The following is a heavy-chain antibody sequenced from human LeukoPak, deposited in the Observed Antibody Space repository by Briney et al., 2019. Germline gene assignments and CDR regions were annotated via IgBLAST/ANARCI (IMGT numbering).Heavy chain of an antibody. CDR1: GYSISTDSW. J-gene: IGHJ5*02. D-gene: IGHD2-2*01. Sequence: PSDTLSLTCSVSGYSISTDSWWGWIRQPPGEGLEWIGYIYHSGDIYYNPSLKSRVIMSVDTSRNQFSLKLSSVTAVDTAVYYCARKPAARGWFDPWGQGTLVTVSS. CDR2: IYHSGDI. V-gene: IGHV4-28*05. CDR3: ARKPAARGWFDP.